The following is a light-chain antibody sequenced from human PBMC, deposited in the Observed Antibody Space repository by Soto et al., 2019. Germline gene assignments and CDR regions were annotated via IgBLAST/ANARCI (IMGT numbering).Light chain of an antibody. CDR3: SSFTTTNTYV. CDR2: DVS. Sequence: QSVLTQPASVYGSPGQSIAMSCTGTSSDVGTHNFVSWYQQHPGKAPKLIIYDVSNRPSGVSDRFFGSKSGNTASLTISGLQAEDEADYYCSSFTTTNTYVFGTGTKVTVL. CDR1: SSDVGTHNF. V-gene: IGLV2-14*03. J-gene: IGLJ1*01.